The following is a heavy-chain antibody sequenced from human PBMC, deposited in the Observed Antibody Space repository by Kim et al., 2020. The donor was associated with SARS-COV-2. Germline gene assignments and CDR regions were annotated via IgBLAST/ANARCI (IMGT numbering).Heavy chain of an antibody. V-gene: IGHV4-59*13. CDR1: GSTISSYY. Sequence: SETLSLTCSVSGSTISSYYWSWIRQPPGKGLEWLGYVYYSGTSDSNPSLKSRVTISVDTSKNQISLKLSSVTAADTAIYYCARMPWNGVMDYYGMDVWGQGTTVIVSS. D-gene: IGHD2-8*01. CDR3: ARMPWNGVMDYYGMDV. CDR2: VYYSGTS. J-gene: IGHJ6*02.